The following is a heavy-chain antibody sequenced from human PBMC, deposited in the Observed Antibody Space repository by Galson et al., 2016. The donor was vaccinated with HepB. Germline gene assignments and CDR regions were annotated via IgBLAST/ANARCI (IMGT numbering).Heavy chain of an antibody. J-gene: IGHJ6*02. D-gene: IGHD5-18*01. CDR3: ARRFRYTYGPPYGMDV. CDR2: IYYSGST. CDR1: GGSISSSSYY. Sequence: SETLSLICTVSGGSISSSSYYWGWIRQPPGKGLEWIGSIYYSGSTYYNPSLQSRVTISVDTSKNQFSLKMSSVTAADTAVYYRARRFRYTYGPPYGMDVWGQGTTVTVSS. V-gene: IGHV4-39*01.